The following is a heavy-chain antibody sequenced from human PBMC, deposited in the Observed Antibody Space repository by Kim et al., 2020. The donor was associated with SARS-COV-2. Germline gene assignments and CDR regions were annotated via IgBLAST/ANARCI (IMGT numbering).Heavy chain of an antibody. CDR2: IGGSGGST. J-gene: IGHJ4*02. D-gene: IGHD1-26*01. V-gene: IGHV3-23*01. CDR3: ARALRGAYDY. Sequence: GGSLRLSCGASGFTFINYGMTWVRQAPGKGLEWVSSIGGSGGSTEYADSVKGRFTISRDNSKNTLYLQMNSLRVEDTAVYYCARALRGAYDYWGQGTLVTVSS. CDR1: GFTFINYG.